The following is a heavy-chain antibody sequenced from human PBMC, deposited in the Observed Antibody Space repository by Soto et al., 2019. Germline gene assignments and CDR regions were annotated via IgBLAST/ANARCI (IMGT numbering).Heavy chain of an antibody. D-gene: IGHD1-1*01. J-gene: IGHJ4*02. CDR2: IRSKANSYAT. Sequence: PGGSLRLSCAASGFTFSGSAMHWVRQASGKGLEWVGRIRSKANSYATAYAASVKGRFTISRDDSKNTAYLQMNSLKTEDTAVYYCTRPNDDYFDYWGQGTLVTVSS. CDR3: TRPNDDYFDY. V-gene: IGHV3-73*01. CDR1: GFTFSGSA.